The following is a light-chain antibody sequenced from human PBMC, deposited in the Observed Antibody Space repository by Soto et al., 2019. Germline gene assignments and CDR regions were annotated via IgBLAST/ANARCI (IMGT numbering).Light chain of an antibody. CDR1: SSNIGAGYD. CDR3: QSYDSSLSEV. V-gene: IGLV1-40*01. Sequence: QSVLTQPPSVSGAPGEVVTISCTGSSSNIGAGYDVHWYQQLPGTAPKLLIYGNSNRPSGVPDRFSGSKSGTSASLAITGLQAEDEADYYCQSYDSSLSEVFGTGTKVTVL. J-gene: IGLJ1*01. CDR2: GNS.